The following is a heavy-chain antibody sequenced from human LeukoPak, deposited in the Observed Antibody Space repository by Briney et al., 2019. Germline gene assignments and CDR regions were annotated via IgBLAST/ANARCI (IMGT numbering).Heavy chain of an antibody. CDR2: IKSDGSST. Sequence: GGSLRLSCAASGFTFSSYWMNWVRQAPGKGLAWVSRIKSDGSSTNYADSVKGRFTISRDNAKNTLYLQMHSLRAEDTAVYYCTRDGDYGVDYWGQGTLVTVSS. V-gene: IGHV3-74*01. CDR1: GFTFSSYW. D-gene: IGHD4-17*01. J-gene: IGHJ4*02. CDR3: TRDGDYGVDY.